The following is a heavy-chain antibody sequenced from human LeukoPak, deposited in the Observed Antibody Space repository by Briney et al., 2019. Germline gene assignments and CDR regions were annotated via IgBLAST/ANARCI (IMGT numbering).Heavy chain of an antibody. CDR1: GGSISSSSW. CDR2: IYHSGST. Sequence: SGTLSLTCAVSGGSISSSSWWSWVRQPPGKGLEWIGEIYHSGSTNYNPSLKSRVTISVDKSKNQFSLKLSSVTAADTAVYYCASLSSKLGYCSSTSCLNFDYWGQGTLVTVSS. D-gene: IGHD2-2*01. V-gene: IGHV4-4*02. CDR3: ASLSSKLGYCSSTSCLNFDY. J-gene: IGHJ4*02.